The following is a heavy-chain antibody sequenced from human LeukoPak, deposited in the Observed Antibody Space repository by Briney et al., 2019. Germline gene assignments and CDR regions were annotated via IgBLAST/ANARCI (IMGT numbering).Heavy chain of an antibody. CDR3: ARDQAVCSSTSCYHYYYFYAMDV. D-gene: IGHD2-2*01. CDR1: GFTFSTYW. V-gene: IGHV3-7*01. J-gene: IGHJ6*02. Sequence: PGGSLRHSCAVSGFTFSTYWMTGVRQAPGKGLAWVANIKQDGSEKYYVDSVKGRFTISRDNAKNSLYLQMNSLRAEDTAVYYCARDQAVCSSTSCYHYYYFYAMDVWGQGTTVTVSS. CDR2: IKQDGSEK.